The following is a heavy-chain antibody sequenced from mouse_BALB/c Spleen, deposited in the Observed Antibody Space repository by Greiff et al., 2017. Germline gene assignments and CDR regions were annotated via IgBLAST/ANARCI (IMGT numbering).Heavy chain of an antibody. V-gene: IGHV2-9*02. CDR3: ARAPLTTAPYFDV. CDR2: IWAGGST. CDR1: GFSLTSYG. Sequence: VQLVESGPGLVAPSQSLSITCTVSGFSLTSYGVHWVRQPPGKGLEWLGVIWAGGSTNYNSALMSRLSISKDNSKSQVFLKMNSLQTDDTAMYYCARAPLTTAPYFDVWGAGTTVTVSS. D-gene: IGHD1-2*01. J-gene: IGHJ1*01.